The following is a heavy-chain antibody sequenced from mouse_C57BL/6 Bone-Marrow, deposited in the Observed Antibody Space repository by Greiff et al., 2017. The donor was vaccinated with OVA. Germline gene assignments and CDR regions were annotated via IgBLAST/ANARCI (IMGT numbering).Heavy chain of an antibody. CDR3: ARKRYYDYDGGY. V-gene: IGHV1-61*01. Sequence: VKLQQPGAELVRPGSSVKLSCKASGYTFTSYWMDWVQQRPGQGLEWIGNIYPSDSETHYTQKFKDKATLNVDKSSSTAYMQLSSLTSEDSAVYYCARKRYYDYDGGYWGQGTSVTVSS. CDR2: IYPSDSET. CDR1: GYTFTSYW. D-gene: IGHD2-4*01. J-gene: IGHJ4*01.